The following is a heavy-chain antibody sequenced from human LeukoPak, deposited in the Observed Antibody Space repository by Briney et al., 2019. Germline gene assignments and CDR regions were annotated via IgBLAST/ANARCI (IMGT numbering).Heavy chain of an antibody. CDR3: AFESGNRGGTGRDY. Sequence: GGSLRLSCAASGFTFSSYWMHWVRQVPGKGLVWVSRIVTDGSTTTYADSVEGRFTISRDNSKNTLYLQMNSLRAEDTAVYYCAFESGNRGGTGRDYWGQGTLVTASS. J-gene: IGHJ4*02. D-gene: IGHD3-10*01. V-gene: IGHV3-74*01. CDR1: GFTFSSYW. CDR2: IVTDGSTT.